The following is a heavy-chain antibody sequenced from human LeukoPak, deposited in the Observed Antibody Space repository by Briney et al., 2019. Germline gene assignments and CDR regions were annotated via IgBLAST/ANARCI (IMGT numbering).Heavy chain of an antibody. Sequence: GGSLRLSCAASGFTFSSYWMSWVRQAPGKGLEWVANIKQDGSEKYYVDSVKGRFTISRDNSKNTLYLQMNSLRAEDTAVYYCARDGSSVGYYDSSGYYWGDYFDYWGQGTLVTVSS. CDR2: IKQDGSEK. D-gene: IGHD3-22*01. CDR3: ARDGSSVGYYDSSGYYWGDYFDY. V-gene: IGHV3-7*01. J-gene: IGHJ4*02. CDR1: GFTFSSYW.